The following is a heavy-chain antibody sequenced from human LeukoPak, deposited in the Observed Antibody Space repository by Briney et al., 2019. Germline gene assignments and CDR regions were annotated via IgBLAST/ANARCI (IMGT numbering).Heavy chain of an antibody. CDR3: ASLIDRVWFFEV. V-gene: IGHV3-48*04. Sequence: PGGSLRLSCAASGFTFSSYGMHWVRQAPGKGLEWVSYISPGSDMIYYADSVKGRFTISRDNAKNSLSLQMNSLRAEDTAVYYCASLIDRVWFFEVWGRGTLVTVSS. D-gene: IGHD2-21*01. J-gene: IGHJ2*01. CDR1: GFTFSSYG. CDR2: ISPGSDMI.